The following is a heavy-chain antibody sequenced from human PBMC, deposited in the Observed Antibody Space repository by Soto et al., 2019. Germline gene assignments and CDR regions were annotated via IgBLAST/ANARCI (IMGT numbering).Heavy chain of an antibody. Sequence: QPGGSLRLSCAASGFTFRSYAMNWVRQAPGKGLEWVSGISGSGVGTYYGDSVKGRFTISRDNSKNTLYLQMNSLRAEDTAVYYCVKEHSSSPSRPLDCWGQGILVTVSS. D-gene: IGHD6-6*01. CDR2: ISGSGVGT. J-gene: IGHJ4*02. CDR1: GFTFRSYA. V-gene: IGHV3-23*01. CDR3: VKEHSSSPSRPLDC.